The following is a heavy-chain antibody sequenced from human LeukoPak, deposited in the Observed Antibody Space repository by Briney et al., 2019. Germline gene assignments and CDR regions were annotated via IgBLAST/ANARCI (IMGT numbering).Heavy chain of an antibody. CDR1: GYTSTSDY. CDR2: INPSGGST. Sequence: VASAKASCKASGYTSTSDYMPWVRQAPGQGLEGMGIINPSGGSTIYAQKFQGRVTMTRDTSTSTVYMDLSSLRPEDTAVYYCARDQVGAIDYWGQGAQVTVSS. CDR3: ARDQVGAIDY. J-gene: IGHJ4*02. V-gene: IGHV1-46*01. D-gene: IGHD1-26*01.